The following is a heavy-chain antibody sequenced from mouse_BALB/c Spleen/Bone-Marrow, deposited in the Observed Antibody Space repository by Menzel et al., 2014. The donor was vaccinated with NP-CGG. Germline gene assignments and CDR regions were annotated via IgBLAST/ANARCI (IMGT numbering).Heavy chain of an antibody. CDR2: INPSNGGT. D-gene: IGHD2-13*01. J-gene: IGHJ3*01. CDR1: GYTFTSYY. Sequence: QVHVKQSGAERVKPGASVKLSCKASGYTFTSYYMYWVKQRPGQGLEWIGEINPSNGGTNFNEKFKSKATLTVDKSSSTAYMQRSSLTSEDSAVYYCTREGDSPFAYWRQGTLVTVSA. CDR3: TREGDSPFAY. V-gene: IGHV1S81*02.